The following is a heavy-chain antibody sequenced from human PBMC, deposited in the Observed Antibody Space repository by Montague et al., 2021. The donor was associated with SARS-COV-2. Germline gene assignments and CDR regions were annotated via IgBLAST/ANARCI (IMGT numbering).Heavy chain of an antibody. V-gene: IGHV4-31*03. CDR1: GGSISSGGYY. Sequence: TLSLTCTVSGGSISSGGYYWSWIRQHPGKGLEWIGYIYYSGSTYYNPSLKSRVTISVDTSKNQISLNLASVTAADTAVYYCAREFEGYFDLWGRGTLVMVSS. CDR3: AREFEGYFDL. CDR2: IYYSGST. D-gene: IGHD3-10*01. J-gene: IGHJ2*01.